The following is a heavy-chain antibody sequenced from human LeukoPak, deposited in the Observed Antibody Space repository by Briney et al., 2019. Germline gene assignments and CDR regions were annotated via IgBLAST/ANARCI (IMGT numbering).Heavy chain of an antibody. CDR1: GGSFSGYY. Sequence: PSETLSLTCAVYGGSFSGYYWSWIRQPPGRGLEWIGEINHSGSTNYNPSLKSRVTMSVDTSKNQFSLKLSSVTAADTAVYYCGGISSSVHYYYYMDVWGKGTTVTVSS. D-gene: IGHD6-6*01. CDR3: GGISSSVHYYYYMDV. CDR2: INHSGST. J-gene: IGHJ6*03. V-gene: IGHV4-34*01.